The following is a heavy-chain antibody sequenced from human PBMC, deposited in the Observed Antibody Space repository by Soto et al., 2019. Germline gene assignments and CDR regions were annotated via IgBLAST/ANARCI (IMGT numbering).Heavy chain of an antibody. CDR1: GFTFSSYA. Sequence: GGSLRLSCAASGFTFSSYAMIWVRQAPGKGLEWVSAISGSGGSTYYADSVKGRFTISRDNSKNTLNLQMNSLRAEDTAVYYCAKTYGSGSYYNEPFDYWGQGTLVTVSS. J-gene: IGHJ4*02. CDR2: ISGSGGST. V-gene: IGHV3-23*01. D-gene: IGHD3-10*01. CDR3: AKTYGSGSYYNEPFDY.